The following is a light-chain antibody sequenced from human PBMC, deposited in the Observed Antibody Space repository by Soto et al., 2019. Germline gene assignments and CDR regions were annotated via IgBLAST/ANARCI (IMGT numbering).Light chain of an antibody. Sequence: EIVLTQSPGTLSLSPGERATRSCRASQSVSSSYLAWYQQKPGQAPRLLIYGASNRATGIPARFSGSGSGTYFTLTISSLEPEDFVVYYCQQRSNWPLTFGQGTKV. CDR1: QSVSSSY. CDR2: GAS. J-gene: IGKJ1*01. CDR3: QQRSNWPLT. V-gene: IGKV3D-20*02.